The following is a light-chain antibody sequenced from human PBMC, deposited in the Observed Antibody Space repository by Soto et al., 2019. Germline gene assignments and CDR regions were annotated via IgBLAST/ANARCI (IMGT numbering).Light chain of an antibody. J-gene: IGKJ1*01. V-gene: IGKV3-20*01. CDR2: GAS. CDR3: LQYGSSPWT. Sequence: EIVLTQSPGTLSLSPGERATLSCRASQSVSSSFLAWYQQKPGQAPRLLIYGASSRATGIPDRFSGSGSGTDFTLTISRLEPEDFSVYYCLQYGSSPWTFGRGTKVEIK. CDR1: QSVSSSF.